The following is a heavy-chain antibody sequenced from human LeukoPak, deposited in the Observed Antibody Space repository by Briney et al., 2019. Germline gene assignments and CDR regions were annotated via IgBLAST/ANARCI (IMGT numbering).Heavy chain of an antibody. J-gene: IGHJ2*01. V-gene: IGHV4-31*03. CDR1: GGSISSGGYY. D-gene: IGHD6-19*01. Sequence: SETLSLTCTVSGGSISSGGYYWSWIRQHPGKGLEWIGYIYYSGSTYYNPSLKSRVTISVDKSKNQFSLKLSSVTAADTAVYYCAREARSSGWYSARHWYFDLWGRGTLVTVSS. CDR2: IYYSGST. CDR3: AREARSSGWYSARHWYFDL.